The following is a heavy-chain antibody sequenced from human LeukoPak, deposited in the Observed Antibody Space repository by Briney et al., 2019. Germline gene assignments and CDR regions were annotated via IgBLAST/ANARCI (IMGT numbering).Heavy chain of an antibody. Sequence: GGSLRLSCAASGFTFSNYAMSWVRQAPGKGLDWVSAITGSGGNTYYADSVKGRFTISRDNSKDTLYLQMNSLRAEDTAVYYCAKWGDYDVLTGYYVSDYWGQGALVTVSS. D-gene: IGHD3-9*01. V-gene: IGHV3-23*01. CDR2: ITGSGGNT. CDR1: GFTFSNYA. J-gene: IGHJ4*02. CDR3: AKWGDYDVLTGYYVSDY.